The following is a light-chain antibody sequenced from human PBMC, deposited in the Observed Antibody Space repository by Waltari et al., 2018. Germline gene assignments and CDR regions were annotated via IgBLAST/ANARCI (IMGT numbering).Light chain of an antibody. CDR3: SSYTSSSTVV. CDR1: SSDVGGYNY. V-gene: IGLV2-14*01. Sequence: QSALTQPASVSGSPGQSITISCTGTSSDVGGYNYASCYQQHPGKAPKLIIYEVSNRPSGVSNRFSGSKSGKTASLTISGLQAGDDADYYCSSYTSSSTVVFGGGTKLTVL. J-gene: IGLJ2*01. CDR2: EVS.